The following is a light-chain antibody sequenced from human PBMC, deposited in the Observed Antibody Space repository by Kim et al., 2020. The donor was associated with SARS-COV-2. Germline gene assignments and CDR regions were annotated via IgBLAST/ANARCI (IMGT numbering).Light chain of an antibody. CDR3: QVLDSSTAHVV. CDR2: RDI. Sequence: SYELTQPLSVSVALGQTAKITCGGNNIGIKNVHWYQQKAGQASVVVIYRDINRPSGIPERFSGSNSGNTATLTISRAQAGDEADYYCQVLDSSTAHVVFG. J-gene: IGLJ2*01. V-gene: IGLV3-9*01. CDR1: NIGIKN.